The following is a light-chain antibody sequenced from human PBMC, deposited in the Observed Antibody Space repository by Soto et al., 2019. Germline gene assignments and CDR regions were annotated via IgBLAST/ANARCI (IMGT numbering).Light chain of an antibody. CDR1: QSVSGN. Sequence: EIVMTQSPATLSVSPGESATLSCRASQSVSGNLAWYQQKPGQAPRLLIYGATTRATGIPARFSGSGSGTDFTLTISSLQSEDFAVYYCQQRGKWPSTFGPGTKVEMK. CDR3: QQRGKWPST. J-gene: IGKJ2*02. V-gene: IGKV3-15*01. CDR2: GAT.